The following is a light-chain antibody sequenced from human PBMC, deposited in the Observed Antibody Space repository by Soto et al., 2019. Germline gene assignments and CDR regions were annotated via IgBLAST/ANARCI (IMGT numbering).Light chain of an antibody. Sequence: QSVLTQPPSVSGAPGQRVTISCTGSSSNIGADYDVHWYQQIPGTAPKFLIYGNNNRPSGLPDRFSGAKAGNTASLTISGLQAEDEDDYYCCSYAGSPTLYVFGPGTKVTVL. CDR2: GNN. CDR1: SSNIGADYD. V-gene: IGLV1-40*01. J-gene: IGLJ1*01. CDR3: CSYAGSPTLYV.